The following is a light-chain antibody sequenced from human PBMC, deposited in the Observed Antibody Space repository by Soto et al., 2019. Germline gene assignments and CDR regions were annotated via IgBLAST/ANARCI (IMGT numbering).Light chain of an antibody. V-gene: IGKV3-20*01. Sequence: EIVLTQSPGTLSLSPGERATISCRASQSVSSSYLAWYQQKPGQAPRLLIYGASSRATGIPDRFSGSGSGTDFTLTISTLEREDFAVYYCQQYGSTKFTYGPGTKVDIK. J-gene: IGKJ3*01. CDR3: QQYGSTKFT. CDR2: GAS. CDR1: QSVSSSY.